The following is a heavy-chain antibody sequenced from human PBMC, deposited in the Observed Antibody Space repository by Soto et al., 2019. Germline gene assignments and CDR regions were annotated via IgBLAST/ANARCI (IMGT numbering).Heavy chain of an antibody. Sequence: TSETLSLTCTVSGGSISSGVYYRSWIRQHPGKGLEWIGYIYYSGSTYYNPSLKSRVTISVDTSKNQFSLKLSSVTAEDTAVYYCARVLLAVAALDYWGQGTRVTVSS. J-gene: IGHJ4*02. V-gene: IGHV4-31*03. CDR2: IYYSGST. CDR1: GGSISSGVYY. D-gene: IGHD6-19*01. CDR3: ARVLLAVAALDY.